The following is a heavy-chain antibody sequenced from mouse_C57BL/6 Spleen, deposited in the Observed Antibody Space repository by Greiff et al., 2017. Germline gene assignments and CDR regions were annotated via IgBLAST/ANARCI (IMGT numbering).Heavy chain of an antibody. D-gene: IGHD1-1*01. CDR3: ARSHGSSYFAY. CDR1: GYAFTNYL. Sequence: QVQLQQSGAELVRPGTSVKVSSKASGYAFTNYLIEWVKQRPGQGLEWIGVINPGSGGTNYNEKFKGKATLTADKSSSTAYMQLSSLTSEDSAVYFCARSHGSSYFAYWGQGTLVTVSA. J-gene: IGHJ3*01. CDR2: INPGSGGT. V-gene: IGHV1-54*01.